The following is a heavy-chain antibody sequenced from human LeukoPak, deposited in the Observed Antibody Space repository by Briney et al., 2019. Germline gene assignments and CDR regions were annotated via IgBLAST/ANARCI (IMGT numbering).Heavy chain of an antibody. CDR1: GFTFSSYA. CDR3: ATYGDYVGGAFDY. Sequence: GGPLRLSCAASGFTFSSYAMHWVRQAPGKGLEWVAVISYDGSNKYYADSVKGRFTISRDNSKNTLYLQMNSLRAEDTAVYYCATYGDYVGGAFDYWGQGTLVTVSS. J-gene: IGHJ4*02. V-gene: IGHV3-30-3*01. CDR2: ISYDGSNK. D-gene: IGHD4-17*01.